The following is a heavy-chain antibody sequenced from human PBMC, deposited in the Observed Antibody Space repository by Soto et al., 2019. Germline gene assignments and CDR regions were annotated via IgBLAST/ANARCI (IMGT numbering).Heavy chain of an antibody. J-gene: IGHJ4*02. V-gene: IGHV3-72*01. D-gene: IGHD6-6*01. CDR1: GFTLSDHH. CDR2: SSSKGNSYTT. CDR3: ATASSV. Sequence: EVQLVESGGGLVQPGGPLRLSCAASGFTLSDHHMDWIRQAQGKGLEWVGHSSSKGNSYTTEYAASVKGRFTISRDGSQNSLYLQMNSLKIEYTALYYCATASSVWVQGTLVTVFS.